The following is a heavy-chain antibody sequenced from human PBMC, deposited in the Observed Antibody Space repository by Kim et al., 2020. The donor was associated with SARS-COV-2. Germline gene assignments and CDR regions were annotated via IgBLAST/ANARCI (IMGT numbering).Heavy chain of an antibody. Sequence: GTDKHYVDSVKGGFTISRDNAKNSLYLQMTSLRAEDTAVYYCARWTSTSYYWGQGTLVTVSS. D-gene: IGHD2-2*01. CDR3: ARWTSTSYY. J-gene: IGHJ4*02. V-gene: IGHV3-7*01. CDR2: GTDK.